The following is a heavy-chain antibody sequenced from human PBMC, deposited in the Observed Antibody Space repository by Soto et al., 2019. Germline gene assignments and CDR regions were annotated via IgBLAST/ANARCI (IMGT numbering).Heavy chain of an antibody. Sequence: GASVKVSCKASGYTFASYAMHWVRQAPGQRLEWMGWINAGNGNTKYSQKFQGRVTMTTDTSTNTAYMELRSLRSDDTAVYYCARDPYNVLMVNAPNLYGMDVWGQGTTVTVSS. CDR1: GYTFASYA. CDR2: INAGNGNT. J-gene: IGHJ6*02. D-gene: IGHD2-8*01. CDR3: ARDPYNVLMVNAPNLYGMDV. V-gene: IGHV1-3*01.